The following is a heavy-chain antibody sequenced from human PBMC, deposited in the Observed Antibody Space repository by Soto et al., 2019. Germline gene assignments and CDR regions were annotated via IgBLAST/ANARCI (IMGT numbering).Heavy chain of an antibody. Sequence: EVQLLESGGGLVQPGGSLRLSCEASGFTFSTYAITWVGHLTGKGLVWVSAISGGGDDTFYADSVKGRFTISSDNSKNTLYIQRHSLRVEDTALYYGAKGDTTAVGTVAYWGQGTMVTVSS. CDR1: GFTFSTYA. CDR3: AKGDTTAVGTVAY. D-gene: IGHD6-13*01. J-gene: IGHJ4*02. V-gene: IGHV3-23*01. CDR2: ISGGGDDT.